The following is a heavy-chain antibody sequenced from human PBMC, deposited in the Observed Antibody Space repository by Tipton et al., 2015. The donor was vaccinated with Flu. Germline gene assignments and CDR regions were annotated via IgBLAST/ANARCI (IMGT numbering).Heavy chain of an antibody. Sequence: SLRLSCAVSGDSISSYNWWSWVRQPPGTGLEWLGNIYHSGSTHYNPSLRGRVNISVDKSKNQFSLRLRSVTAADTAVYYCEREGYYDIPLGVAYSYYGLDVWGQGTTVTVSS. V-gene: IGHV4-4*02. CDR2: IYHSGST. CDR1: GDSISSYNW. J-gene: IGHJ6*02. D-gene: IGHD3-9*01. CDR3: EREGYYDIPLGVAYSYYGLDV.